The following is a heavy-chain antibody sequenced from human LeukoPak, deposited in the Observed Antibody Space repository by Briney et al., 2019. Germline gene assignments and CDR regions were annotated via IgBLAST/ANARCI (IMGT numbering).Heavy chain of an antibody. J-gene: IGHJ2*01. V-gene: IGHV4-30-4*01. CDR1: GGSISSGDYY. Sequence: SQTLSLTCTVSGGSISSGDYYWSWIRQPPGKGLEWIGYIYYSGSTYYNPSLKRRITISVDTSKNQFSLKLTSVTAADTAVYYCARTLYDSSGYSYWYLDLWGRGTLVTVSS. CDR2: IYYSGST. D-gene: IGHD3-22*01. CDR3: ARTLYDSSGYSYWYLDL.